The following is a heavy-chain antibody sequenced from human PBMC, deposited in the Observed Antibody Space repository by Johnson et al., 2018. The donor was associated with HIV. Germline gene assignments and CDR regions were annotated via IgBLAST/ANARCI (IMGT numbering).Heavy chain of an antibody. J-gene: IGHJ3*01. V-gene: IGHV3-30-3*01. Sequence: QVQLVESGGGVVQPGRSLRLSCAASGFTFSTYPMHWVRQAPGKGLAWVAIISYDGSRTTYADSVRGRFPISRDNAKYTVDLQMNSLRVEDTAVYYCAKVDCGGDTCAGYDPFDLWGQGTLVTVSS. CDR2: ISYDGSRT. CDR1: GFTFSTYP. D-gene: IGHD2-21*01. CDR3: AKVDCGGDTCAGYDPFDL.